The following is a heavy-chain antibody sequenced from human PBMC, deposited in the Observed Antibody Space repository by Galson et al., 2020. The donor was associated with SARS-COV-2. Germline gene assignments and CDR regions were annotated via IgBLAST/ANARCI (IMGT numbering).Heavy chain of an antibody. Sequence: GESLKISCAASGCTFSSYDMHWVRQATGKGLEWVSAIGTAGYTYYPGSVKGRFTISRENAKNSLYLQMNSLRAGDTAVYYCARADCSGGSCRFYYFDYWGQGTLVNVSS. J-gene: IGHJ4*02. D-gene: IGHD2-15*01. CDR1: GCTFSSYD. V-gene: IGHV3-13*01. CDR2: IGTAGYT. CDR3: ARADCSGGSCRFYYFDY.